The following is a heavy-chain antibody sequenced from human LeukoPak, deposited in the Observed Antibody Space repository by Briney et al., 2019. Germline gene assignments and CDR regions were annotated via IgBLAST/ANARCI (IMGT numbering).Heavy chain of an antibody. CDR1: GYTFTTRA. J-gene: IGHJ3*02. Sequence: ASVKVSCKASGYTFTTRALHWVRQAPGHSLEWMGWIHPGTGQTRYSEGLRGRVTITRDKSANIGYMELTSLTFEDTAIYYCAKASGPLVWKPFDIWGQGTLLTVSS. V-gene: IGHV1-3*01. D-gene: IGHD2-15*01. CDR3: AKASGPLVWKPFDI. CDR2: IHPGTGQT.